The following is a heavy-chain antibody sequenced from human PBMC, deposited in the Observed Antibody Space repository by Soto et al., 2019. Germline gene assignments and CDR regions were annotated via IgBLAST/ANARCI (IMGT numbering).Heavy chain of an antibody. Sequence: QVQLVQSGAEVKKPGASVKVSCKASGYTFTKFGISWVRQAPGQGLEWMGWVSGYNGETSYAQSLQGRVTMTTDTSTTTAYMELRSLRSDDTAVFYCAREELGIYYYNGMDVWGQGTTVTVSS. J-gene: IGHJ6*02. D-gene: IGHD1-26*01. CDR2: VSGYNGET. CDR3: AREELGIYYYNGMDV. CDR1: GYTFTKFG. V-gene: IGHV1-18*01.